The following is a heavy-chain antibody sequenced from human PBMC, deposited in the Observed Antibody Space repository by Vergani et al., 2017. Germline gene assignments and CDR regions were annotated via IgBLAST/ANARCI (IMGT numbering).Heavy chain of an antibody. CDR2: IYTSGST. V-gene: IGHV4-4*07. CDR1: GGSISSYY. D-gene: IGHD3-10*01. CDR3: ARGTACYYGSGRDFDY. Sequence: QVQLQESGPGLVKPSETLSLTCTVSGGSISSYYWRWIRQPAGKGLEWIGRIYTSGSTYYNPSLKSRGTISVDTSKNQFSLKLSSVTAADTAVYYCARGTACYYGSGRDFDYWGQGTLVTVSS. J-gene: IGHJ4*02.